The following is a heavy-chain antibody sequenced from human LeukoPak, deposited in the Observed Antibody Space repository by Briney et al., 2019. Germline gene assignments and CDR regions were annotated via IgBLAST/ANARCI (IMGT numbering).Heavy chain of an antibody. CDR1: GGSISSYY. Sequence: SETLSLTCTVSGGSISSYYWSWIRQPSGKGLEWIGYIYYSGSTNYNPSLKSRVTISVDTSKNQFSLKLSSVTAADTAVYYCARGGYHGADLDYWGQGTLVTVSS. D-gene: IGHD4-17*01. CDR2: IYYSGST. J-gene: IGHJ4*02. CDR3: ARGGYHGADLDY. V-gene: IGHV4-59*01.